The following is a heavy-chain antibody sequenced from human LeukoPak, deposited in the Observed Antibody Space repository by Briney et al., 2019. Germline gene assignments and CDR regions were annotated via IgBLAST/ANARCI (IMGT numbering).Heavy chain of an antibody. CDR1: GFTFSSYG. CDR3: AKASLLWFGEFDGMDV. D-gene: IGHD3-10*01. V-gene: IGHV3-23*01. CDR2: ISGSGGST. Sequence: GGSLRLSCAASGFTFSSYGMPWVRQAPGKGLEGVSAISGSGGSTYYADSVKGRFTISRDNSKNTLYLQMNSLRAEDTAVYYCAKASLLWFGEFDGMDVWGQGTTVTVSS. J-gene: IGHJ6*02.